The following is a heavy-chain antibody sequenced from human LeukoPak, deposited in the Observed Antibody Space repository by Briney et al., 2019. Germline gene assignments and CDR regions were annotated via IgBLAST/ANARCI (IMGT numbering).Heavy chain of an antibody. Sequence: GGSLRRSGAASGFTFSSYAMSWVCQAPGKKLKSVSAISGSGGSTYYADSVKGRFTISRDNSKNTLYLQMNSLRAEDTAVYYCAKPFYDSSGYSLWGQGTLVTVSS. J-gene: IGHJ4*02. CDR1: GFTFSSYA. D-gene: IGHD3-22*01. CDR3: AKPFYDSSGYSL. V-gene: IGHV3-23*01. CDR2: ISGSGGST.